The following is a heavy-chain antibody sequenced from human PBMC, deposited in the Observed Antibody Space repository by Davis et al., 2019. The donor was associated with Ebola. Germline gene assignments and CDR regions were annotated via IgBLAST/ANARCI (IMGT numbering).Heavy chain of an antibody. D-gene: IGHD3-3*01. CDR3: ARVWSDGYEIWGGHMDV. CDR1: GGSISSYY. CDR2: IYTSGST. Sequence: SETLSLTCTVSGGSISSYYWSWIRQPAGKGLEWIGRIYTSGSTNYNPSLKSRVTMSVDTSKNQFSLKLSSVTAADTAVYFCARVWSDGYEIWGGHMDVWGKGTTVTVSS. J-gene: IGHJ6*03. V-gene: IGHV4-4*07.